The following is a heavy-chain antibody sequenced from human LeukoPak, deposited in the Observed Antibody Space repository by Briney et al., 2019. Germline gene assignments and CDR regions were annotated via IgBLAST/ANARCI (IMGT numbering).Heavy chain of an antibody. Sequence: ASVKVSCKASGYTFTGYYMHWVRQAPGQGLEWMGWINPNSGGTNYAQKFQGRVTMTRDTSISTAYMGLSRLRSDDTAVYFCARDFESFARAASVVRWFDSWGQGTPVIVSP. D-gene: IGHD6-13*01. CDR1: GYTFTGYY. J-gene: IGHJ5*01. CDR2: INPNSGGT. CDR3: ARDFESFARAASVVRWFDS. V-gene: IGHV1-2*02.